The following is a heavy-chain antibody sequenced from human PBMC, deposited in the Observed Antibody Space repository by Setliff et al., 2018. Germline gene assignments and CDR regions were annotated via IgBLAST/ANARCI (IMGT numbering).Heavy chain of an antibody. Sequence: PSETLSLTCTVSGGSVSTYYWSWIRQPPGKGLEWIGFIFYSGYTHCNPSLKSRVTMSVDVSRDQFSLELSSVTAADTAVYFCARGSGRGYSYGPFDYWGQGSLVTVSS. D-gene: IGHD5-18*01. CDR1: GGSVSTYY. CDR2: IFYSGYT. J-gene: IGHJ4*02. V-gene: IGHV4-59*02. CDR3: ARGSGRGYSYGPFDY.